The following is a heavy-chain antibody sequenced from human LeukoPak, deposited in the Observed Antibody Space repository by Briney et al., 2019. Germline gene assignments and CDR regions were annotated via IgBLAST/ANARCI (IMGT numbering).Heavy chain of an antibody. V-gene: IGHV3-23*01. Sequence: GGSLRLSCAASGFTFSSYAMSWVRQAPGKGLEWVSAISGSGGSTYYADSVKGRFTISRDNSKNTLYLQMNSLRAEDTAVYYCAKDGGYCSSTSCSGGDSDYWGQGTLVTVSS. CDR1: GFTFSSYA. J-gene: IGHJ4*02. CDR2: ISGSGGST. CDR3: AKDGGYCSSTSCSGGDSDY. D-gene: IGHD2-2*01.